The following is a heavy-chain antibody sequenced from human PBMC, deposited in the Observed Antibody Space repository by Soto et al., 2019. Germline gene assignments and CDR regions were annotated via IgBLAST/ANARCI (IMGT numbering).Heavy chain of an antibody. V-gene: IGHV4-39*01. CDR3: ARRDRAAGTDWWFVP. Sequence: SETLSLTCTVSGGSISSSSYYWGWIRQPPGKGLEWIGSIYYSGSTYYNPSLKSRVTISVDTSKNQFSLKLSSVTAADTAVYYFARRDRAAGTDWWFVPWGQGTLVTVSS. CDR2: IYYSGST. J-gene: IGHJ5*02. D-gene: IGHD6-13*01. CDR1: GGSISSSSYY.